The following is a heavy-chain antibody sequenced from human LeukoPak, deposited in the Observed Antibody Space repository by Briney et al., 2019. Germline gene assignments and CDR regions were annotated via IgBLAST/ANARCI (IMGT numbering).Heavy chain of an antibody. D-gene: IGHD1-7*01. V-gene: IGHV3-11*01. Sequence: PGGSLRLSCAASGFTFSDYYMSWIRQAPGKGRGWVSYISSSGSTIYYADSVKGRFTISRDNAKNTLYLQMNSLRAEDTAVYYCAKDQDWNYEGVNWFDPWGQGTLVTVSS. CDR1: GFTFSDYY. J-gene: IGHJ5*02. CDR2: ISSSGSTI. CDR3: AKDQDWNYEGVNWFDP.